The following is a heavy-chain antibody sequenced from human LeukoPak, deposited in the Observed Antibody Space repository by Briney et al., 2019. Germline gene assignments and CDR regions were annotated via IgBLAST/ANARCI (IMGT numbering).Heavy chain of an antibody. V-gene: IGHV3-23*01. D-gene: IGHD3-22*01. CDR1: GLPLSHYG. J-gene: IGHJ4*02. CDR3: AKRGVVIRVILVGFHKEAYYFDS. Sequence: GGSLRLSCAVSGLPLSHYGMSWVRHAPRKGLEWVAGISDSGGRTNYADSVKGRFTISRDNPKYTLYLQMNSLRAEDTAVYFCAKRGVVIRVILVGFHKEAYYFDSWGQGALVTVSS. CDR2: ISDSGGRT.